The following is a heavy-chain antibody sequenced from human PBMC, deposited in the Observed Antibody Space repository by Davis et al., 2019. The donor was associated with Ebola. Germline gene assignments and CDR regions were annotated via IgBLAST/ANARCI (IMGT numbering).Heavy chain of an antibody. CDR1: GFIISCCG. D-gene: IGHD3/OR15-3a*01. V-gene: IGHV3-33*08. J-gene: IGHJ6*02. CDR3: ARENDFWTGPLAGGLDV. Sequence: GESLKISCAASGFIISCCGMHWVRQAPGKGLEWVAVIWYDGSNKYYADSVEGRFTISRDNAKNSLYLQMNSLRAEDTAVYYCARENDFWTGPLAGGLDVWGQGTTVTVSS. CDR2: IWYDGSNK.